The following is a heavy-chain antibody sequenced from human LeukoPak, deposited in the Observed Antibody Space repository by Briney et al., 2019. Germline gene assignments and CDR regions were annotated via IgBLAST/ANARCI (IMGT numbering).Heavy chain of an antibody. Sequence: GGSLRLSCAASGFTFSRSAMTWVRQGPGTGLEFVASIIYSGGATYYADSVKGRFTISRDNSKNTLYLQMNSLKTEDTAVYYCTRDRPQDYYDSSGYYYPPLFDYWGQGTLVTVSS. V-gene: IGHV3-23*01. CDR3: TRDRPQDYYDSSGYYYPPLFDY. CDR2: IIYSGGAT. CDR1: GFTFSRSA. D-gene: IGHD3-22*01. J-gene: IGHJ4*02.